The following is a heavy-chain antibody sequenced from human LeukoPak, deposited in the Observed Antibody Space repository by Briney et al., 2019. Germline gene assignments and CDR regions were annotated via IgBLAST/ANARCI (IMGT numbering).Heavy chain of an antibody. D-gene: IGHD4-17*01. CDR3: ARGRQPYGDFPY. Sequence: GGSLRLSCTVSGFTVSSNSMSWVRQAPGKGLEWVSFIYSDNTHYSDSVKGRFTISRDNAKNSLYLQMNSLRAEDTAVYYCARGRQPYGDFPYWGQGTLVTVSS. CDR1: GFTVSSNS. J-gene: IGHJ4*02. CDR2: IYSDNT. V-gene: IGHV3-53*01.